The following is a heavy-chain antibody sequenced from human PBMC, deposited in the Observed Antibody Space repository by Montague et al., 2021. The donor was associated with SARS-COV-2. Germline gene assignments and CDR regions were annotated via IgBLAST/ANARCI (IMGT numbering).Heavy chain of an antibody. CDR1: GDSISGYY. CDR2: IYHTGST. D-gene: IGHD6-19*01. Sequence: SETLSLTCTVSGDSISGYYWTWIRQAPEKGLEWIGYIYHTGSTNYNPSFKGRVIISVDTSTNQLSLRLTSVSAADSAKYFCARHRRFGVPVAGGAYSDHWGRETKVTVSS. CDR3: ARHRRFGVPVAGGAYSDH. J-gene: IGHJ4*02. V-gene: IGHV4-59*08.